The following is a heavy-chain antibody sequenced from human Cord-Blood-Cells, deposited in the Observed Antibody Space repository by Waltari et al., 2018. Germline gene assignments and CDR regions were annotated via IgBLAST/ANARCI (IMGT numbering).Heavy chain of an antibody. V-gene: IGHV3-21*01. D-gene: IGHD1-26*01. CDR1: GFTFSSYS. Sequence: EVRLVESGGGLVKPGGSLRLSCAASGFTFSSYSMNWVRQAPGKGLEWVSSISSSSSYIYYADSVKGRFTISRDNAKNSLYLQMNSLRAEDTAVYYCARDFGGSYYYYYGMDVWGQGTTVTVSS. J-gene: IGHJ6*02. CDR3: ARDFGGSYYYYYGMDV. CDR2: ISSSSSYI.